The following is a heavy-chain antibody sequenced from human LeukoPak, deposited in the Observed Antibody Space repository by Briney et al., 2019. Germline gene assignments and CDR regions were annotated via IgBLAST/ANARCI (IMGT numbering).Heavy chain of an antibody. Sequence: PGGSLRLSCAASGFTFSSYGMHWVRQAPGKGLEWVAVISYDGSNKYYADSVKGRFTISRDNSKNTLYLQMNSLRAEDTAVYYCARAGRAAAGPFDIWGQGTMVTVSS. J-gene: IGHJ3*02. D-gene: IGHD6-13*01. V-gene: IGHV3-30*03. CDR1: GFTFSSYG. CDR3: ARAGRAAAGPFDI. CDR2: ISYDGSNK.